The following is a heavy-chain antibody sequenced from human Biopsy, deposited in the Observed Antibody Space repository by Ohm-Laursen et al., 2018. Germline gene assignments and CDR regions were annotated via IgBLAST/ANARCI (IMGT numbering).Heavy chain of an antibody. V-gene: IGHV3-21*01. D-gene: IGHD5/OR15-5a*01. J-gene: IGHJ6*02. CDR3: ATDFGYCGNNVCSSDFYYGMDV. CDR2: IKNSENYT. CDR1: GFRFSLYS. Sequence: SLRLSCTASGFRFSLYSMNWVRQAPGKGLEWVSSIKNSENYTYYADSVKGRFIISRDNAKSSLYLQMNGLRVEDTAVYYCATDFGYCGNNVCSSDFYYGMDVWGQGTTVTVSS.